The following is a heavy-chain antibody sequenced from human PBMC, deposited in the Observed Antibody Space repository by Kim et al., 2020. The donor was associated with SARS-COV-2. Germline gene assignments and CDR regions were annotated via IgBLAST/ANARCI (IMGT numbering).Heavy chain of an antibody. J-gene: IGHJ4*01. CDR1: GFTFSYSW. CDR3: ARTQALCSSGSCVFD. D-gene: IGHD2-15*01. Sequence: GGSLRLSCAASGFTFSYSWMRWVRQAPGKGLDWVSQINGDGDGTIYADAAKVRFTISSYNANNKLYPQLNSNRPEDKAVADCARTQALCSSGSCVFD. CDR2: INGDGDGT. V-gene: IGHV3-74*01.